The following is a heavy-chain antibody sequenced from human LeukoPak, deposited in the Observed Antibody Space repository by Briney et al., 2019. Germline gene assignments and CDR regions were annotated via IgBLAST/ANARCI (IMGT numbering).Heavy chain of an antibody. CDR1: GFTLSSYS. CDR3: ARGGWYCGGDCYSSHFDY. Sequence: GGSLRLSCAASGFTLSSYSMNWVRQAPGKGLEWVAVISYDGSNKYYADSVKGRFTISRDNSKNTLYLQMNSLRAEDTAVYYCARGGWYCGGDCYSSHFDYWGQGTLVTVSS. CDR2: ISYDGSNK. D-gene: IGHD2-21*02. J-gene: IGHJ4*02. V-gene: IGHV3-30*03.